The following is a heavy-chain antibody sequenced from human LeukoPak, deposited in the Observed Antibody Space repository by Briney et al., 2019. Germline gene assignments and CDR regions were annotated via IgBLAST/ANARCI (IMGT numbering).Heavy chain of an antibody. D-gene: IGHD1-20*01. Sequence: GGSLRLSCAASGFTFSGSAMHWVRQASGKGLEWVGRIRSKANSYATAYAASVKGRFTISRDDSKNTAYLQMNSLKTEDTAVYYCTSRINWNHGGEDAFDIWGQGTMVTVSS. CDR2: IRSKANSYAT. J-gene: IGHJ3*02. V-gene: IGHV3-73*01. CDR1: GFTFSGSA. CDR3: TSRINWNHGGEDAFDI.